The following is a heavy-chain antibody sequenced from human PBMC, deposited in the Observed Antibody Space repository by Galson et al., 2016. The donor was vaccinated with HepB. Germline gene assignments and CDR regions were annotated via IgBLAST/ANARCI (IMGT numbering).Heavy chain of an antibody. CDR1: GGSISSYY. V-gene: IGHV4-59*01. D-gene: IGHD1-1*01. CDR2: IYYSGST. CDR3: AGGTVERYYYYYYMDV. J-gene: IGHJ6*03. Sequence: SETLSLTCTVSGGSISSYYWSWIRQPPGKGLEWIGYIYYSGSTKYNPSLKSRVTISVDTSKKQFSLKVSSVTAADTAVYYCAGGTVERYYYYYYMDVWGKGTTVTVSS.